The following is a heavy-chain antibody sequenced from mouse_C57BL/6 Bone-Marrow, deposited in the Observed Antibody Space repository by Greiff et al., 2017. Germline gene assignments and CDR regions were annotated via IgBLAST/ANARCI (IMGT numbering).Heavy chain of an antibody. J-gene: IGHJ2*01. Sequence: QVQLQQPGAELVKPGASVKLSCKASGYTFTSYWMHWVKQRPGRGLEWIGRIDPNSGGTKYNEKLKSKATLTVDKPSSTAYMHLSSLTSEDSAVYYCAREPLLWLRRRGLGTSYYFDYWGQGTTLTVSS. D-gene: IGHD2-2*01. CDR1: GYTFTSYW. V-gene: IGHV1-72*01. CDR3: AREPLLWLRRRGLGTSYYFDY. CDR2: IDPNSGGT.